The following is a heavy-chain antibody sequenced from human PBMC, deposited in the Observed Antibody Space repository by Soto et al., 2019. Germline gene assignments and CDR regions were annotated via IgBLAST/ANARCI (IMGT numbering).Heavy chain of an antibody. CDR2: FDPEDGET. V-gene: IGHV1-24*01. Sequence: ASVKVSCQVSGYTLTELFMHWVRQAPGKGLEWMGGFDPEDGETIYAQKFQGRVTMTEDTSTDTAYMELSSLRSEDTAVYYCATHNYGDQAGLDYWGQGTLVTVSS. D-gene: IGHD4-17*01. CDR3: ATHNYGDQAGLDY. J-gene: IGHJ4*02. CDR1: GYTLTELF.